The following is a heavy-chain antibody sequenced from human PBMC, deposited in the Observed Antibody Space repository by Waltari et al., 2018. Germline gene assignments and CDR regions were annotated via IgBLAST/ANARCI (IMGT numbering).Heavy chain of an antibody. CDR1: GYTFTSYD. V-gene: IGHV1-8*01. D-gene: IGHD3-22*01. CDR2: MNPNSGNT. Sequence: QVQLVQSGAEVKKPGASVKVSCKASGYTFTSYDINWVRQATGQGLEWMGWMNPNSGNTGYAQKFQGRVTMTRNTSISTAYMELSSLRSEDTAVYYCARDTADWDYYDSSGFDYWGQGTLVTVSS. CDR3: ARDTADWDYYDSSGFDY. J-gene: IGHJ4*02.